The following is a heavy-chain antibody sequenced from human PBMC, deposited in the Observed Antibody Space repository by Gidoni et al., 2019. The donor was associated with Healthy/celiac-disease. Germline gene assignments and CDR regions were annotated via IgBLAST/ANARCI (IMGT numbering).Heavy chain of an antibody. D-gene: IGHD2-2*01. V-gene: IGHV1-8*01. J-gene: IGHJ6*02. CDR2: MNPNSGNT. CDR3: GLLLTSTRGQYYYYYYGMDV. Sequence: QVQLVQSGAEVKKPGASVKVSCKASGYTFTSYDINWVRQATGQGLEWMGWMNPNSGNTGYAQKFQGRVTMTRNTSISTAYMELSSLRSEDTAVYYCGLLLTSTRGQYYYYYYGMDVWGQGTTVTVSS. CDR1: GYTFTSYD.